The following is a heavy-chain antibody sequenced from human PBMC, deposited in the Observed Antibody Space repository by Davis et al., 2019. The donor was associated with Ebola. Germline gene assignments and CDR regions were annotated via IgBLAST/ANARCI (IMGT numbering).Heavy chain of an antibody. Sequence: PGGSLRLSCAAPGFSLETYLMNWVRQAPGKGLEWVASINSVSIFINYADSVKGRFTIPKDNAKNSLYLQLNSLRADDTAMYYCARDYYDNSGDGFDIWGQGTMVTVSS. V-gene: IGHV3-21*06. D-gene: IGHD3-22*01. CDR2: INSVSIFI. CDR3: ARDYYDNSGDGFDI. CDR1: GFSLETYL. J-gene: IGHJ3*02.